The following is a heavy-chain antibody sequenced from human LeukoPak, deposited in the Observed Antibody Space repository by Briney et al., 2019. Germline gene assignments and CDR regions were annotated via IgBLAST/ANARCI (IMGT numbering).Heavy chain of an antibody. D-gene: IGHD2-2*01. Sequence: SSVKVSCKASGYTFTSYGISWVRQAPGQGLEWMGWFSAYNGNTNYAQKLQGRVTMTTDTSTSTAYMELRSLRSDDTAVYYCARDLGDIVVVPAAISLPWGQGTLVTVSS. CDR1: GYTFTSYG. CDR2: FSAYNGNT. CDR3: ARDLGDIVVVPAAISLP. V-gene: IGHV1-18*01. J-gene: IGHJ5*02.